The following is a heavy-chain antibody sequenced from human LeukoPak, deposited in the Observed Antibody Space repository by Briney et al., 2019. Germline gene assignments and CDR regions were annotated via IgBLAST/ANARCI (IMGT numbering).Heavy chain of an antibody. D-gene: IGHD4-17*01. J-gene: IGHJ2*01. CDR2: IYYSGST. CDR1: GGSISSYY. V-gene: IGHV4-59*01. CDR3: ARAGMTTVTTSPGRPYWYFDL. Sequence: PSETLSLTCTVSGGSISSYYWSWIRQPPGKGLEWLGYIYYSGSTNYNPSLKSRVTISVDTSKNQFSLKLSSVTAADTAVYYCARAGMTTVTTSPGRPYWYFDLWGRGTLVTVSS.